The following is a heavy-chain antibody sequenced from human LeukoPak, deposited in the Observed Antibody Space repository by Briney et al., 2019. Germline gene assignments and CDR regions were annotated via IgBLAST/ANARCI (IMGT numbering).Heavy chain of an antibody. Sequence: GRSLRLSCAASGFTFSNYDMHWVRQAPGKGLEWVAVISYDGSNKYSADSVKGRFTISRDNSKNTLYLEMNSLRAEDTAAYYCAKHGENYYGSGSYAYWGQGTLVTVSS. CDR1: GFTFSNYD. CDR3: AKHGENYYGSGSYAY. D-gene: IGHD3-10*01. V-gene: IGHV3-30*18. J-gene: IGHJ4*02. CDR2: ISYDGSNK.